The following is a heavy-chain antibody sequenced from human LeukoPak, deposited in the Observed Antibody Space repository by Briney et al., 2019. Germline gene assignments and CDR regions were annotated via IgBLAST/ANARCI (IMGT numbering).Heavy chain of an antibody. Sequence: GGSLRLSCEASGFTFDEYGMSWVRQAPGKGLEWVSYISSSGSTIYYADSVKGRFTISRDNSKNTLHLQMNSLRAEDTAVYYCATHGSAHYYMDVWGKGTTVTISS. CDR3: ATHGSAHYYMDV. D-gene: IGHD2-2*03. V-gene: IGHV3-23*01. CDR1: GFTFDEYG. CDR2: ISSSGSTI. J-gene: IGHJ6*03.